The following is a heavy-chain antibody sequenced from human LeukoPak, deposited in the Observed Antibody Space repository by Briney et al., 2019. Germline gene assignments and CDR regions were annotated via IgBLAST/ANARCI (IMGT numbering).Heavy chain of an antibody. CDR2: IIPIFGTA. CDR3: ARGVGCSSTSCYRGDYYYYYIDV. Sequence: SVKVSCKASGGTFSSYAISWVRQAPGQGLEWMGGIIPIFGTANYAQKFQGRVTITADESTSTAYMELSSLRSDDTAVDYCARGVGCSSTSCYRGDYYYYYIDVWGNGTTVTASS. V-gene: IGHV1-69*01. D-gene: IGHD2-2*02. J-gene: IGHJ6*03. CDR1: GGTFSSYA.